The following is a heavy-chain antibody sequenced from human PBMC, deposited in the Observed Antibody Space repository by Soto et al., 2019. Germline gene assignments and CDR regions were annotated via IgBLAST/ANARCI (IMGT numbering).Heavy chain of an antibody. CDR2: IYYSGST. V-gene: IGHV4-39*01. J-gene: IGHJ5*02. D-gene: IGHD6-13*01. Sequence: QLQLQESGPGLVKPSETLSLTCTVSGGSISSSSYYWGWIRQPPGKGLEWIGSIYYSGSTYYNPSPKRRLTISVDTSKNQFSLKLSSVTAADTAVYYCAGSTSWFDPWGQGTLVTVSS. CDR1: GGSISSSSYY. CDR3: AGSTSWFDP.